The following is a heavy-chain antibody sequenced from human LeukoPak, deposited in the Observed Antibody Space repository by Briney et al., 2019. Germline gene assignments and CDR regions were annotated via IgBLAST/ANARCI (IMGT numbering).Heavy chain of an antibody. CDR1: GGSISSYY. Sequence: PSETLSLTCTVSGGSISSYYWSWIRQPPGKGLEWIGYIYYSGSTNYNPSPKSRVTISVDTSKNQFSLKLSSVTAADTAVYYCARDRISLFDYWGQGTLVTVSS. V-gene: IGHV4-59*01. J-gene: IGHJ4*02. CDR3: ARDRISLFDY. D-gene: IGHD3-3*02. CDR2: IYYSGST.